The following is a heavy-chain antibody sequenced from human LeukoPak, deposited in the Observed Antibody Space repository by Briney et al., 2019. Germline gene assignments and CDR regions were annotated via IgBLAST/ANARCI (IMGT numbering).Heavy chain of an antibody. D-gene: IGHD2-2*01. Sequence: PSETLSLTCTVSGGSISSYYWGWIRQPPGKGLEWIGSIYYSGSTYYNPSLKSRVTISVDTSKNQFSLKLSSVTAADTAVYYCASEDCSSTSCYYFDYWGQGTLVTVSS. V-gene: IGHV4-39*01. CDR2: IYYSGST. J-gene: IGHJ4*02. CDR1: GGSISSYY. CDR3: ASEDCSSTSCYYFDY.